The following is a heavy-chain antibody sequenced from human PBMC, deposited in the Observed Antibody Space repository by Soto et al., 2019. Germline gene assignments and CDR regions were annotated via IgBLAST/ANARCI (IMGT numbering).Heavy chain of an antibody. CDR3: AREAIDWLFSSSVNWFDP. CDR1: GFTFSSYA. CDR2: ISYDGSNK. Sequence: QVQLVESGGGVVQPGRSLRLSCAASGFTFSSYAMHWVRQAPGKGLEWVAVISYDGSNKYYADSVKGRFTISRDNSKNTQYLQMNSLRAEDTAVYYCAREAIDWLFSSSVNWFDPWGQGTLVTVSS. V-gene: IGHV3-30-3*01. J-gene: IGHJ5*02. D-gene: IGHD3-9*01.